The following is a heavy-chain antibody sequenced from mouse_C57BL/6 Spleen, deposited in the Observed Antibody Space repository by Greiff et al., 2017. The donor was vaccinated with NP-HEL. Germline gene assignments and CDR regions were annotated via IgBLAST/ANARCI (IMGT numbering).Heavy chain of an antibody. CDR1: GFTFSDYG. Sequence: EVQVVESGGGLVKPGGSLKLSCAASGFTFSDYGMHWVRQAPEKGLEWVAYISSGSSTIYYADTVKGRFTISRDNAKNTLFLQMTSLRSEDTAMYYCARRGLLGYYYAMDYWGQGTSVTVSS. J-gene: IGHJ4*01. CDR3: ARRGLLGYYYAMDY. D-gene: IGHD2-3*01. V-gene: IGHV5-17*01. CDR2: ISSGSSTI.